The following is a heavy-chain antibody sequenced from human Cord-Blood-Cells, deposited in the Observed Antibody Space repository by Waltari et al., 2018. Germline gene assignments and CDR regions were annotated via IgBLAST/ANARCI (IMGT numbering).Heavy chain of an antibody. V-gene: IGHV4-39*01. J-gene: IGHJ4*02. CDR3: ARHYYSYGSYYFDY. CDR1: GGSITSSSYY. Sequence: QLQLQESGPALVKPSETLSLTSTVSGGSITSSSYYWAWFRQPPGKGPEWIWSIYDSGSTYYNPSLKSRVTISVDTSKNQFSLKLSAVTAADTAVYYCARHYYSYGSYYFDYWGQGTLVTVSS. D-gene: IGHD5-18*01. CDR2: IYDSGST.